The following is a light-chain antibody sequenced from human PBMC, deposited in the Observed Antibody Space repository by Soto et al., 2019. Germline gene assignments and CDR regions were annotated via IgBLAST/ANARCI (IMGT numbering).Light chain of an antibody. Sequence: QSALTQPASVSGSPGQSITISCTGTSSDVGKYNYVSWYQQHPAKAPKLMIFEVSNRPSGVSNRFSGSKSGNTASLTISGLQAEDEAEYYCSSYTGGITYWVFGGGTKLTVL. CDR1: SSDVGKYNY. CDR3: SSYTGGITYWV. CDR2: EVS. V-gene: IGLV2-14*01. J-gene: IGLJ3*02.